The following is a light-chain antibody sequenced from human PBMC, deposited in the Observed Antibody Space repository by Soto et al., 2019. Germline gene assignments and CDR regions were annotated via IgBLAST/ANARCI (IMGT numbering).Light chain of an antibody. Sequence: QSVLTQPASVSGSPGQSITISCTGKSSDFGTYNLVSWYQQYPGKAPKLIIYEGTKRPPRVSDRFSGSESDNTASLTISGLQTEDEADYYCCSHAGSSSWVFGGGTKLTVL. CDR1: SSDFGTYNL. V-gene: IGLV2-23*01. CDR2: EGT. J-gene: IGLJ3*02. CDR3: CSHAGSSSWV.